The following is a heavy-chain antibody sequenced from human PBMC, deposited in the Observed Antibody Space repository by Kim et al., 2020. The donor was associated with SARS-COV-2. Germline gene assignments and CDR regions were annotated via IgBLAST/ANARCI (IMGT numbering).Heavy chain of an antibody. CDR1: GFTVYNNY. V-gene: IGHV3-53*01. Sequence: GGSMRLSCAASGFTVYNNYMHWVRQAPGKGLEWVSVIYSGGETYYTAAVKGRCTITSDDTKNKLFFHLSSMLTADAAAFYCWKSGTAMAGQGVAFDIWG. D-gene: IGHD6-19*01. CDR3: WKSGTAMAGQGVAFDI. J-gene: IGHJ3*02. CDR2: IYSGGET.